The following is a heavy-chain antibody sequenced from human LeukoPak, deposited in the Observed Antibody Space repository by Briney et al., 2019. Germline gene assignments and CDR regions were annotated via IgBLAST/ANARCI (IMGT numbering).Heavy chain of an antibody. D-gene: IGHD4-17*01. J-gene: IGHJ4*02. CDR3: ARGNYGDYVLDFDY. CDR1: GGSISSYY. Sequence: SETLSLTCTVSGGSISSYYWSWIRQPPGKGLEWIGYIYYSGSTNYNPSLKSRVTISVDTSKNQFSLKLSSVTAADTAVYYCARGNYGDYVLDFDYWGQGTLVTVSS. CDR2: IYYSGST. V-gene: IGHV4-59*01.